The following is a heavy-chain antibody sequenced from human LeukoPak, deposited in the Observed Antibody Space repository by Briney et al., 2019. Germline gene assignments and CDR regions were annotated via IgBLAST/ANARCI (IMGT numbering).Heavy chain of an antibody. CDR2: MNPNSGNT. V-gene: IGHV1-8*01. J-gene: IGHJ6*03. D-gene: IGHD2-2*01. Sequence: ASVKVSCKASGYTFTSYVINWVRQATGQGLEWMGWMNPNSGNTGYAQKFQGRVTMTRNTSISTAYMELSRLRSEDTAVYYCARGYRYCSSTSCYLNYYYYYMDVWGKGTTVTVSS. CDR1: GYTFTSYV. CDR3: ARGYRYCSSTSCYLNYYYYYMDV.